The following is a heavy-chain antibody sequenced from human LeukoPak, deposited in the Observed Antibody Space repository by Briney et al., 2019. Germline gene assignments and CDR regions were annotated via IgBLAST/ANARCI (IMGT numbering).Heavy chain of an antibody. Sequence: GRSLRLSCVASGFTFSSYWMSWVRQAPGKGLEWVANIKQDGSEKYYVDSVKGRFTISRDNAKNSLYLQMNSLRAEDTAVYYCARIPYSRTDSSGYYSVFYYFDYWGQGTLVTVSS. CDR2: IKQDGSEK. D-gene: IGHD3-22*01. V-gene: IGHV3-7*01. J-gene: IGHJ4*02. CDR3: ARIPYSRTDSSGYYSVFYYFDY. CDR1: GFTFSSYW.